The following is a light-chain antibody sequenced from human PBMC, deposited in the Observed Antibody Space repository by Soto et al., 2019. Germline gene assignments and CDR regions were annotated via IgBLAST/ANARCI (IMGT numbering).Light chain of an antibody. Sequence: DIQMTQSPSSLPASVGDRVTITCRASQSISTYLNWYQQKPGKAPKLLIYAASSSQSGVPSRFSGSGSGTDSTLTISSLQPEDFATYYCQQSYSTPMTFGQGTKVDIK. V-gene: IGKV1-39*01. CDR3: QQSYSTPMT. CDR1: QSISTY. J-gene: IGKJ1*01. CDR2: AAS.